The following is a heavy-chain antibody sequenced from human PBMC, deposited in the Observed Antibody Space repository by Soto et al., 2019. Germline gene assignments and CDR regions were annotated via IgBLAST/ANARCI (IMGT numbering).Heavy chain of an antibody. Sequence: GGSLRLSCAASGFIFSSDWMHWVRQAPGKGLVWVSRINTDGSDTSYADSVKGRFTISRDNAKNTLYLQMNSLRDEDTAVYYCARGRPGSQHYFDYWGHGNMVTVSS. J-gene: IGHJ4*01. V-gene: IGHV3-74*01. D-gene: IGHD3-10*01. CDR1: GFIFSSDW. CDR3: ARGRPGSQHYFDY. CDR2: INTDGSDT.